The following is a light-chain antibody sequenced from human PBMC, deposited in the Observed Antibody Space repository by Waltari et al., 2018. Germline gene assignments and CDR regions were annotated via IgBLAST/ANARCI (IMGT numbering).Light chain of an antibody. CDR1: QSVSRY. Sequence: EVVLTQSPATLSLSPGDRATLSCRASQSVSRYLAWYQQKPGQAPRLLIYDTSTRATGIPDRFSGSGSGTDFSLTISRLDPEDFAVYYCQKYGTLPATFGQGTKVEVK. J-gene: IGKJ1*01. V-gene: IGKV3-20*01. CDR3: QKYGTLPAT. CDR2: DTS.